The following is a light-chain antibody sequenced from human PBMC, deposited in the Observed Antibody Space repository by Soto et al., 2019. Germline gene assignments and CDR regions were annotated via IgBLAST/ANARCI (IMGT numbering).Light chain of an antibody. Sequence: QSVLTQPPSASGTPGQRVTISCSGSSSNIGSNYVYWYQQLPGTAPKLLIYRNNQRPSGVPDRFSDSKSGTSASLAISGLRSEDEADYYCAAWDDSLSGLFGGGTKLTVL. V-gene: IGLV1-47*01. CDR1: SSNIGSNY. CDR2: RNN. CDR3: AAWDDSLSGL. J-gene: IGLJ2*01.